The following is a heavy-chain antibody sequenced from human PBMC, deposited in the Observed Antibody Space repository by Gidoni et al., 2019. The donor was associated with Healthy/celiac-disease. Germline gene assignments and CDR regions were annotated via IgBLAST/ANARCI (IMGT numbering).Heavy chain of an antibody. V-gene: IGHV1-46*01. Sequence: QVQLVQSGAEVKKTGASVRVSCTAAGYTFTTHHMHWVRQAPGQGLEWLGIISPSNGNINYAQKVQGRVTMTRDTSTSTVYMDLTSLSSDDTALYYCVRERNGGDYDYWGQGTLVTVSS. D-gene: IGHD4-17*01. J-gene: IGHJ4*02. CDR1: GYTFTTHH. CDR2: ISPSNGNI. CDR3: VRERNGGDYDY.